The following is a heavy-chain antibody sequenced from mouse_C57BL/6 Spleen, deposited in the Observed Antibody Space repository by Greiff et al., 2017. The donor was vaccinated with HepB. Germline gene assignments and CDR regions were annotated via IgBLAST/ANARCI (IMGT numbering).Heavy chain of an antibody. CDR2: INPYNGDT. J-gene: IGHJ3*01. D-gene: IGHD1-1*01. CDR1: GYSFTGYF. Sequence: EVKLQQSGPELVKPGDSVKISCKASGYSFTGYFMNWVMQSHGKSLEWIGRINPYNGDTFYNQKFKGKATLTVDKSSSTAHMELRSLTHEDSAVYYCAREYYGSSPAWFAYWGQGTLVTVSA. V-gene: IGHV1-20*01. CDR3: AREYYGSSPAWFAY.